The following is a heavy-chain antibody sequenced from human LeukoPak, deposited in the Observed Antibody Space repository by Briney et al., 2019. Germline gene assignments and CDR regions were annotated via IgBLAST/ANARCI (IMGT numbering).Heavy chain of an antibody. J-gene: IGHJ4*02. CDR1: GFTFSSYW. CDR2: INNDGSST. Sequence: PGGSLRLSCAASGFTFSSYWMYWVRHAPGKGLVWVSRINNDGSSTTYADSVKGRFTISRDDAKNTLYLQMNSRRVEDTAVYYCLRARQIASATPGYWGQGTLVTGSS. CDR3: LRARQIASATPGY. D-gene: IGHD6-13*01. V-gene: IGHV3-74*01.